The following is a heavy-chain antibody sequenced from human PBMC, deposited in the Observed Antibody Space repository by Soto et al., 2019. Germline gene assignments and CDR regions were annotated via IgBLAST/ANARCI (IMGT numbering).Heavy chain of an antibody. CDR3: ARVRYGDY. V-gene: IGHV1-18*01. CDR1: GYTFTSYG. J-gene: IGHJ4*02. Sequence: QVHLVQSGSEVKKPGASVKVSCKASGYTFTSYGITWVRQAPGQGLEWMGWISAHNGNTDYAQKLQGRVIVTRDTSTSTAYRELRSLISDDTAVYYCARVRYGDYWGQGALVTVSS. D-gene: IGHD1-1*01. CDR2: ISAHNGNT.